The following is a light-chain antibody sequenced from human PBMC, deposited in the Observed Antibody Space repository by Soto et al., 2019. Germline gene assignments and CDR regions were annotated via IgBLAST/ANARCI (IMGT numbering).Light chain of an antibody. CDR2: GAS. CDR3: QQYGSSPYT. CDR1: QSVSSNY. J-gene: IGKJ2*01. V-gene: IGKV3-20*01. Sequence: IVLTQSPGTLSLSPGERATLSCRASQSVSSNYLAWYQQKPGQAARLLIYGASNRATAIADRFSGSGSATDFTLTISRVDSEDFAVYYCQQYGSSPYTFGQGTRLDI.